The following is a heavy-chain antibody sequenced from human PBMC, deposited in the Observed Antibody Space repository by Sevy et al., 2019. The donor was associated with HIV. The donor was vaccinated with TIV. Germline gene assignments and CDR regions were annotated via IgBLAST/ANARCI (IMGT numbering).Heavy chain of an antibody. CDR3: AKWSGLPSSPFDY. V-gene: IGHV3-23*01. J-gene: IGHJ4*02. CDR2: ISGSGGST. Sequence: GGSLRLSCAASGFTFSNYAMSWVRQAPGKGLEWVSAISGSGGSTYYADSVKGRFTISRDNSKNTLFLQMNSLRAEATAVYFGAKWSGLPSSPFDYWGQGTLVTVSS. CDR1: GFTFSNYA. D-gene: IGHD6-6*01.